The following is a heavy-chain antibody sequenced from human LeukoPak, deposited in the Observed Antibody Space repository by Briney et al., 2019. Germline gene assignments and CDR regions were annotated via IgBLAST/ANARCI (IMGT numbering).Heavy chain of an antibody. CDR2: MNPNSGNT. V-gene: IGHV1-8*01. Sequence: ASVKVSCKASGYTFTSYDINWVRQAPGQGLEWMGWMNPNSGNTGYAQKFQGRVTMTRNTSISTAYMELSSLRSEDTAVYYCVRRVLYYYGMDVWGQGTTVTVSS. CDR3: VRRVLYYYGMDV. CDR1: GYTFTSYD. J-gene: IGHJ6*02.